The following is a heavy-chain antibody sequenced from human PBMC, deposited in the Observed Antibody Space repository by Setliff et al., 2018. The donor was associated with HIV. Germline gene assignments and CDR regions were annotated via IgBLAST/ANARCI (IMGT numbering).Heavy chain of an antibody. D-gene: IGHD2-2*02. Sequence: SETLSLTCTVSGGSINSYFWSWIRQPPGKGLEWIAYIYYTGSTNYNPSLKSRVTMSLDTSKNEFSLKLRSVTASDTAVYYCARYTSKVDWFDPWGQGTLVTVS. J-gene: IGHJ5*02. CDR3: ARYTSKVDWFDP. CDR1: GGSINSYF. V-gene: IGHV4-59*08. CDR2: IYYTGST.